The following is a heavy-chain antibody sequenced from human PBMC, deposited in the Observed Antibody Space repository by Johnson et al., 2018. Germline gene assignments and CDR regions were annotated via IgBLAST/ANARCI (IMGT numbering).Heavy chain of an antibody. Sequence: VQLVESGGGVVQPGRSLRLSCAASGFTFRSYAMHWVRQAPGKGLEGVAVIWHDGSNKFYADSVKGRFTVSRDNSKNTLHLQLNSLRADDTARYYCASDHSALTSSYFQQWGQGTLVSVSS. J-gene: IGHJ1*01. V-gene: IGHV3-33*01. D-gene: IGHD3-9*01. CDR2: IWHDGSNK. CDR3: ASDHSALTSSYFQQ. CDR1: GFTFRSYA.